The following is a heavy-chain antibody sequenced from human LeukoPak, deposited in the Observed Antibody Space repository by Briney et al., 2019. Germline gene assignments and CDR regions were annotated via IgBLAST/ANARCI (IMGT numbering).Heavy chain of an antibody. Sequence: GGSLRLSCAASGFTFSSYWMSWVRQAPGKGLEWVANIKQDGSEKYYVDSVKGRFTISRDNAKNSLYLQMNSLRAEDTAVYYCARDKEVYYYASGSLGYWGQGTLVTVSS. CDR2: IKQDGSEK. D-gene: IGHD3-10*01. J-gene: IGHJ4*02. V-gene: IGHV3-7*03. CDR3: ARDKEVYYYASGSLGY. CDR1: GFTFSSYW.